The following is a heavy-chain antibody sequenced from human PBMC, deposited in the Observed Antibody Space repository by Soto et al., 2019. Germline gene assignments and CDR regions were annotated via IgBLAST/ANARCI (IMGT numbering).Heavy chain of an antibody. CDR2: ISSSSSYT. V-gene: IGHV3-11*05. CDR3: ARPNSGYDYRVY. Sequence: QVQLVESGGGLVKPGGSLRLSCAASGFTFSDYYMSWIRQAPGKGLEWVSYISSSSSYTNYADSVKGRFTISRDNAKNSLYLQMNSLRAEDTAVYYCARPNSGYDYRVYWGQGTLVTVSS. J-gene: IGHJ4*02. CDR1: GFTFSDYY. D-gene: IGHD5-12*01.